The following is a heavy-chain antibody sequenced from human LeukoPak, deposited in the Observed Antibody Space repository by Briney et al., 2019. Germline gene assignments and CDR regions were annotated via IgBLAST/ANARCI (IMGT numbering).Heavy chain of an antibody. D-gene: IGHD2-15*01. Sequence: ASVKVSCKASGYTFTGYYMHWVRQAPGQGLEWMGRINPNSGGTNYAQKFQGRVTMTRDTSISTAYMELSRLRSDDTAVYYCAREGCSGGSCHSHPLSPFDYWGQGTLVTVSS. CDR1: GYTFTGYY. J-gene: IGHJ4*02. CDR2: INPNSGGT. CDR3: AREGCSGGSCHSHPLSPFDY. V-gene: IGHV1-2*06.